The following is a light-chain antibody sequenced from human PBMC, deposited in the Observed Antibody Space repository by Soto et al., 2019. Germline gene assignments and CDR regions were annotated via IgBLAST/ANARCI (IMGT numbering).Light chain of an antibody. CDR3: SSYTTSNTRQIV. J-gene: IGLJ1*01. Sequence: QSALNQPASVSGAPGQSITISCTGNSSDVVGYNYVSWYQHHPGKAPKLIIFDVSNRPSGVSNPFSGSKSGNTASLTISGLQPEDEADYYCSSYTTSNTRQIVFGTGTKVTVL. CDR1: SSDVVGYNY. V-gene: IGLV2-14*03. CDR2: DVS.